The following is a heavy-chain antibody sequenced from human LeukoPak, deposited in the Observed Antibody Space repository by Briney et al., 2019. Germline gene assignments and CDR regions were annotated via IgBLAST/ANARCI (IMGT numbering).Heavy chain of an antibody. CDR1: GFTFSNYW. CDR2: IKQDGSEK. CDR3: ARARTSGDEALAGNY. Sequence: GGSLRLSCAASGFTFSNYWMIWVRQAPGQGLEWVSNIKQDGSEKSYVGSVKSRFTISRDNAKNSLYLQMNSLRAEDTAVYYCARARTSGDEALAGNYWGQGTLVTVSS. V-gene: IGHV3-7*01. J-gene: IGHJ4*02. D-gene: IGHD6-19*01.